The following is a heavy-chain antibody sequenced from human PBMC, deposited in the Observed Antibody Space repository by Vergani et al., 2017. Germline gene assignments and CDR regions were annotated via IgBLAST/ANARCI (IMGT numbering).Heavy chain of an antibody. J-gene: IGHJ5*02. CDR3: ARGRRGYCSSTSCYGPPRTIYHWFDP. V-gene: IGHV4-31*03. Sequence: QVQLQESGPGLVKPSQTLSLTCTVSGGSISSGGYYWSWIRQHPGKGLEWIGYIYYSGSTYYNPSLKSRVTISVDTSKNQFSLKLSSVTAADTAVYYCARGRRGYCSSTSCYGPPRTIYHWFDPWGQGTLVTVSS. D-gene: IGHD2-2*01. CDR2: IYYSGST. CDR1: GGSISSGGYY.